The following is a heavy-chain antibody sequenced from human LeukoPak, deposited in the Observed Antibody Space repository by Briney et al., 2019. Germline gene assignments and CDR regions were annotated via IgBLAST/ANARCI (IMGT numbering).Heavy chain of an antibody. J-gene: IGHJ6*02. CDR2: IIPILGIA. D-gene: IGHD5-24*01. CDR3: ATNGAEMATEYYYYGMDV. CDR1: GGTFSSYA. Sequence: GASVKVSCKASGGTFSSYAISWVRQAPGQGLEWRGRIIPILGIANYAQKFQGRVTITADKSTSTAYMELSSLRSEDTAVYYCATNGAEMATEYYYYGMDVWGQGTTVTVSS. V-gene: IGHV1-69*04.